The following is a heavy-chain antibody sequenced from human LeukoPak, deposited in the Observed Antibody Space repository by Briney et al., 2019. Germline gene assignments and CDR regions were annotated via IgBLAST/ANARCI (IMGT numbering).Heavy chain of an antibody. Sequence: GASVKVSCKASGYTFTSYGISWVRQAPGQGLEWMGWISAYNGNTNYAQKLQGRVTMTTDTSTSTAYMELRSLRSDDTAVYYCARGLFGDYYDSSGYYYWGDYWGQGTLVTVSS. J-gene: IGHJ4*02. CDR3: ARGLFGDYYDSSGYYYWGDY. V-gene: IGHV1-18*01. CDR2: ISAYNGNT. D-gene: IGHD3-22*01. CDR1: GYTFTSYG.